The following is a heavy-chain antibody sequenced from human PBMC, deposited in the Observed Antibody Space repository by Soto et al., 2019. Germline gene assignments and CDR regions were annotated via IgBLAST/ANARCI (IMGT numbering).Heavy chain of an antibody. CDR3: ARETSAAGPYYLDY. J-gene: IGHJ4*02. CDR2: IKQDGGEK. CDR1: GFTFSTYW. Sequence: EVQLVESGGGLVQPGGSLRLSCAASGFTFSTYWMSWGRQAPGKGLEWVANIKQDGGEKYYLDSVKGRFTISRDNAKNSLYLQMNSLRAEDTAVYYCARETSAAGPYYLDYWGQGTLVTVSS. V-gene: IGHV3-7*01. D-gene: IGHD3-10*01.